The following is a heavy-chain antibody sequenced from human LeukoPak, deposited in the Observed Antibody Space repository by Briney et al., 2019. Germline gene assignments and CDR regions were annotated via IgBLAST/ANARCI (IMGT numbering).Heavy chain of an antibody. V-gene: IGHV4-34*01. J-gene: IGHJ4*02. D-gene: IGHD6-19*01. Sequence: PSETLSLTCAVYGGSFSGYYWSWIRQPPGKGLEWIGEINHSGSTNYNLSLKSRVTISVDTSKNQFSLKLSSVTAADTAVYYCASKSSGWYPFDYWGQGTLVTVSS. CDR3: ASKSSGWYPFDY. CDR1: GGSFSGYY. CDR2: INHSGST.